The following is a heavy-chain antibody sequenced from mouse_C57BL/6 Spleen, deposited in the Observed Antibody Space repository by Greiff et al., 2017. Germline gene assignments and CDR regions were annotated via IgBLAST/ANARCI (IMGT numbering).Heavy chain of an antibody. V-gene: IGHV1-82*01. CDR2: IYPGDGDT. D-gene: IGHD2-3*01. J-gene: IGHJ1*03. Sequence: QVQLQQSGPELVKPGASVKISCKASGYAFSSSWMNWVKQRPGKGLEWIGRIYPGDGDTNYNGKFKGKATLTADKSSSTAYMQLSSLTSEDSAVYFCARWVLRYSDVWGTGTTVTVSS. CDR1: GYAFSSSW. CDR3: ARWVLRYSDV.